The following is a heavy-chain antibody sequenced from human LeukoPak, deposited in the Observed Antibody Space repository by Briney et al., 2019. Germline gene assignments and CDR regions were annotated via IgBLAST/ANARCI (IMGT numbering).Heavy chain of an antibody. CDR1: GFTFSSYW. J-gene: IGHJ2*01. CDR2: IKQDGSEK. Sequence: GGSLRLSCAASGFTFSSYWMSWVRQAPGKGLEWVANIKQDGSEKYYVDSVKGRFTISRGNAKNSLYLQMNSLRPEDTAVYYCAKVGTTITTHQYFDLWGRGTLVIVSS. CDR3: AKVGTTITTHQYFDL. D-gene: IGHD4-11*01. V-gene: IGHV3-7*01.